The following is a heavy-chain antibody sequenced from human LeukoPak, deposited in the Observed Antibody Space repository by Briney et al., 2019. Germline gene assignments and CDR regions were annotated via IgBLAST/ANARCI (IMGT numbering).Heavy chain of an antibody. Sequence: SVKVSCKASGYTFTSYDINWVRQATGQGLEWMGRIIPILGIANYAQKFQGRVTITADKSTSTAYMELSSLRSEDTAVYYCARSFGSGSHLDYWGQGTLVTVSS. CDR2: IIPILGIA. CDR3: ARSFGSGSHLDY. CDR1: GYTFTSYD. J-gene: IGHJ4*02. V-gene: IGHV1-69*04. D-gene: IGHD1-26*01.